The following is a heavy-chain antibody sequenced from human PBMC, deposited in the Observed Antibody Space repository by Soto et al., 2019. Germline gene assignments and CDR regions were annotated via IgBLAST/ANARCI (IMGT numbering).Heavy chain of an antibody. CDR1: GFTFRMYG. V-gene: IGHV3-74*01. D-gene: IGHD1-1*01. Sequence: GGSLRLSCAASGFTFRMYGMHWVRQVPGKGPEWVSRINDDGISTNYADSVKGRFTISRDNAKNTLYLQMNALRVEDTGVYYCTSGPRPTSTGTGDFWGKGTLVTVSS. J-gene: IGHJ4*02. CDR2: INDDGIST. CDR3: TSGPRPTSTGTGDF.